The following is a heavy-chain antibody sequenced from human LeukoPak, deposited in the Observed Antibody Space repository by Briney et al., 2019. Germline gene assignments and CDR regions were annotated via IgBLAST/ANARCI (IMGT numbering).Heavy chain of an antibody. CDR2: IIPIFGTA. CDR1: GGTFSNYA. D-gene: IGHD2-15*01. V-gene: IGHV1-69*01. CDR3: ARDQRQRAIVVVVAATPSYYYGMDV. Sequence: SVTVSCKASGGTFSNYAISWVRQAPGQGLEWMGGIIPIFGTANYAQKFQGRVTITADESTSTAYMELSSLRSEDTAVYYCARDQRQRAIVVVVAATPSYYYGMDVWGQGTTVTVSS. J-gene: IGHJ6*02.